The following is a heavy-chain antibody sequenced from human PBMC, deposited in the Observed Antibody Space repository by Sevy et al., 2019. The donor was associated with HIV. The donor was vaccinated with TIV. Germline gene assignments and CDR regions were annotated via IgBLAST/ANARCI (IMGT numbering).Heavy chain of an antibody. CDR2: IYPGDADT. J-gene: IGHJ4*02. Sequence: GESLKISCKGSGYSFTSYWIGWVRQMPGKGLEWMGIIYPGDADTRYSPSFQGQVTISADKSISTAYLQWSSLKASDTGRYYCAGHDRVGDCRSTSCDSGDYWGQGTLVTVSS. CDR1: GYSFTSYW. V-gene: IGHV5-51*01. D-gene: IGHD2-2*02. CDR3: AGHDRVGDCRSTSCDSGDY.